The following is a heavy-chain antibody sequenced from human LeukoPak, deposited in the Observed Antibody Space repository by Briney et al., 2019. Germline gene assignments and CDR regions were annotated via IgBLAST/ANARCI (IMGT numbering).Heavy chain of an antibody. D-gene: IGHD5-12*01. CDR2: LHPDGSER. V-gene: IGHV3-7*01. CDR3: ARGGYSFDY. Sequence: GGSLRLSCVASGFTFTQYWMTWVRQAPGKGLEWVARLHPDGSERNYVGSVEGRFTVFGDNAKSSLFLQMHSLRVEDTTVYYCARGGYSFDYLGQGTLVTVPS. CDR1: GFTFTQYW. J-gene: IGHJ4*02.